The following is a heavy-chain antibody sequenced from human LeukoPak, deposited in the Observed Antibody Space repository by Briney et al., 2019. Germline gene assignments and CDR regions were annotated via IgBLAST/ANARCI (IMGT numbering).Heavy chain of an antibody. CDR2: ITEDGSGK. D-gene: IGHD2/OR15-2a*01. CDR1: GFTASGYW. J-gene: IGHJ4*02. CDR3: ARDGQGPISLDH. Sequence: GGSLRLSCAASGFTASGYWMHWVRQHPARGLMWLSYITEDGSGKSYEDSVRGRFTISRDNAKNTVHLQMNSLRVDDTAVYYCARDGQGPISLDHWGQGTPVTVSS. V-gene: IGHV3-74*01.